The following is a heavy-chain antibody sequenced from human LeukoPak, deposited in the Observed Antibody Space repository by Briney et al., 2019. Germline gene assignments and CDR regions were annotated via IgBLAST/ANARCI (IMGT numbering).Heavy chain of an antibody. J-gene: IGHJ5*02. CDR3: AKSDYGVKRRGCFDH. Sequence: GGSLRLSCAASVFTFSSYGMSWVRQAPGKGLEWVSAISGSGGSTYYADSVRGRFTISRDNSKNTLYLQMNSLRAEDTAVYYCAKSDYGVKRRGCFDHWGQGTLVTVSS. CDR1: VFTFSSYG. V-gene: IGHV3-23*01. CDR2: ISGSGGST. D-gene: IGHD4-17*01.